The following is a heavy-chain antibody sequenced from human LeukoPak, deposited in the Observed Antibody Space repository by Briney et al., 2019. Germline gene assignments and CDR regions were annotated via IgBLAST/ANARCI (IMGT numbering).Heavy chain of an antibody. V-gene: IGHV3-33*01. Sequence: GRSLRLSCAASGSTFSSYGMHWVRQAPGKGLEWVAVIWYDGSDKYYADSVKGRFTISRGNSKNTLYLQMNSLRAEDTAVYYCARFSISAFDIWGQGTMVTVSS. CDR2: IWYDGSDK. CDR3: ARFSISAFDI. D-gene: IGHD2-21*01. J-gene: IGHJ3*02. CDR1: GSTFSSYG.